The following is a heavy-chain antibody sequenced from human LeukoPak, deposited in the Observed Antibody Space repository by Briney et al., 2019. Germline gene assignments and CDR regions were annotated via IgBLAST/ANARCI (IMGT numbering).Heavy chain of an antibody. Sequence: PGGSLRLSCAASGFTFSNYAMSWVRQAPGKGLEWVSAISGSGGSTYYADSVKGRFTISRDNSKNTLHLQMNSLRAEDTAVYYCAKDKGWGYSTYDYYGMDVWGQGTTVTVSS. D-gene: IGHD1-26*01. CDR2: ISGSGGST. CDR3: AKDKGWGYSTYDYYGMDV. J-gene: IGHJ6*02. V-gene: IGHV3-23*01. CDR1: GFTFSNYA.